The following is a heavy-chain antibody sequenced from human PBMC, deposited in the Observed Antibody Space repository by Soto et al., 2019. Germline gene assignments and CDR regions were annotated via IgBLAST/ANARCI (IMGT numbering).Heavy chain of an antibody. CDR3: ARTQPRLYSYGPFDY. D-gene: IGHD5-18*01. CDR1: GGSISSGGYY. Sequence: QVQLQESGPGLVKPSQTLSLTCTVSGGSISSGGYYWSWIRQHPGKGLEWIGYIYYSGSTYYNPSLKSRVTISVDTSKNQFSLKLSSVTAADTAVYYCARTQPRLYSYGPFDYWGQGTLVTVSS. V-gene: IGHV4-31*03. CDR2: IYYSGST. J-gene: IGHJ4*02.